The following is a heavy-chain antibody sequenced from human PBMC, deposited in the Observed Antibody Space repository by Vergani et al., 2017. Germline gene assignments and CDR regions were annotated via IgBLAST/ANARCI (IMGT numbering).Heavy chain of an antibody. D-gene: IGHD4-17*01. CDR2: INHSGST. CDR1: GGSFSGYY. Sequence: QVQLPQWGAGLLKPSETLSLTCAVYGGSFSGYYWSWIRQPPGKGLEWIGEINHSGSTNYNPSLKSRVTISVDTSKNQFSLKLSSVTAADTAVYYCASEDYGRRSLAFDIWGQGTMVTVSS. CDR3: ASEDYGRRSLAFDI. J-gene: IGHJ3*02. V-gene: IGHV4-34*01.